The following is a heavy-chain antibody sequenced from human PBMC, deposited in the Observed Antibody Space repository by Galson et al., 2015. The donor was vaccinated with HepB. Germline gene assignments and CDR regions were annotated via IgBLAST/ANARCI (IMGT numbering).Heavy chain of an antibody. J-gene: IGHJ4*02. CDR1: GYTFTSYA. CDR3: ARDGVGATIVD. Sequence: SVKVSCKASGYTFTSYAMHWVRQAPGQRLEWMGWINAGNGNTEYSQKFQGRVTITRDTSASTAYMELSSLRSEDTAVYYCARDGVGATIVDWGQGTLVTVSS. D-gene: IGHD1-26*01. V-gene: IGHV1-3*01. CDR2: INAGNGNT.